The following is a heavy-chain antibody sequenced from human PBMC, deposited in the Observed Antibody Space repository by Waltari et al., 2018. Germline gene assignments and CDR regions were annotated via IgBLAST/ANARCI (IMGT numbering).Heavy chain of an antibody. Sequence: QVQLQESGPGLVKPSAPLSLTFAVSGYSISSGSSWCWIRQPPGKGLEWIGSIYHSGSTYYNPSLKSRVTISVDTSKNQFSLKLSSVTAADTAVYYCAREHGSGSYTYWGQGTLVTVSS. CDR3: AREHGSGSYTY. J-gene: IGHJ4*02. CDR2: IYHSGST. CDR1: GYSISSGSS. V-gene: IGHV4-38-2*02. D-gene: IGHD3-10*01.